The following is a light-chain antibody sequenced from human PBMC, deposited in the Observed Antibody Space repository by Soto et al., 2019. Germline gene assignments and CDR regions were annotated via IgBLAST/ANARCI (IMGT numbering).Light chain of an antibody. Sequence: ESVLTQSPGTLSLSPGERATLSCRASQSVSRYLAWYQQKPGQAPTLLIYDASYRATGIPARFSGSGSGTDFTLTINSLAPEDFAVYYCQQRSNWITFGQGTRLEIK. V-gene: IGKV3-11*01. CDR3: QQRSNWIT. J-gene: IGKJ5*01. CDR2: DAS. CDR1: QSVSRY.